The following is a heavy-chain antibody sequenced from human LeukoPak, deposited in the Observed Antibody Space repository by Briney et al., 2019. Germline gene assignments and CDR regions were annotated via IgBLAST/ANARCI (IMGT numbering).Heavy chain of an antibody. CDR2: IYSGGST. D-gene: IGHD3-22*01. Sequence: GGSLRLSCAASGFTVSSNYMSWVRQAPGKGLEWVSVIYSGGSTYYADSVKGRFTISRDNSKNTLYLQMNSLRAEDTAVYYCMYYDSSGYYYFDYWGPGTLVTVSS. J-gene: IGHJ4*02. CDR3: MYYDSSGYYYFDY. V-gene: IGHV3-53*01. CDR1: GFTVSSNY.